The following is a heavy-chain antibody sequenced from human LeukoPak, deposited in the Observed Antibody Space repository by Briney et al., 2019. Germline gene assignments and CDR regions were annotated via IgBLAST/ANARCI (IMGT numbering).Heavy chain of an antibody. D-gene: IGHD5-12*01. Sequence: SETLSLTCAVYGGSFSGYYWSWIRQPPGKGLEWIGEINHSGSTNYNPSLKSRVTISVDTSKNQFSLKLSPVTAADTAVYYCARDQVATSVFFDYWGQGTLVTVSS. V-gene: IGHV4-34*01. CDR3: ARDQVATSVFFDY. CDR2: INHSGST. J-gene: IGHJ4*02. CDR1: GGSFSGYY.